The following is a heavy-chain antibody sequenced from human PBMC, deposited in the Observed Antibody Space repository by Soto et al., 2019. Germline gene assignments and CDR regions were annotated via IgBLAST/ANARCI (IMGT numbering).Heavy chain of an antibody. CDR1: GFTFDDYA. D-gene: IGHD4-17*01. Sequence: EVQLVESGGGLVQPGRSLRLSCAASGFTFDDYAMHWVRQAPGKGLEWVSGISWNSGSIGYADSVKGRFTISRDNAKNSLYLQMNSLRAEDTALYYCAKDIYGDYGFYFDYWCQGTLVTVSS. J-gene: IGHJ4*02. CDR2: ISWNSGSI. CDR3: AKDIYGDYGFYFDY. V-gene: IGHV3-9*01.